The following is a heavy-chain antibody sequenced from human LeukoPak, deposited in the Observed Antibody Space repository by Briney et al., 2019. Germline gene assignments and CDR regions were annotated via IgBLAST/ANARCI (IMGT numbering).Heavy chain of an antibody. CDR3: ARAFLVGYSPEEYFFDY. J-gene: IGHJ4*02. D-gene: IGHD2-15*01. CDR2: IYISGNT. CDR1: GGSMTSYY. Sequence: PSETLSLTCTVSGGSMTSYYWSWIRQPAGKRLEWIGRIYISGNTHYNPSLRSRVTISIDKSKNQFSLKLNSVTAADTAVYYCARAFLVGYSPEEYFFDYWGQGNLVTVSS. V-gene: IGHV4-4*07.